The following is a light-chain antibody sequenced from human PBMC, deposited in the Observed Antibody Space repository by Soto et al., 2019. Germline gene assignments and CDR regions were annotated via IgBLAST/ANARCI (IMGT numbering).Light chain of an antibody. J-gene: IGKJ5*01. V-gene: IGKV3-11*01. CDR3: QQRSSWPIT. CDR2: EAS. CDR1: QTVGVS. Sequence: EIVLTQSPATLSSSPGERATLSCRASQTVGVSLAWYQHKPGQAPRLIIYEASNRAAGIPARFSGSGSGTDFTLTITSLEPEDFAVYYCQQRSSWPITFGQGTRLEIK.